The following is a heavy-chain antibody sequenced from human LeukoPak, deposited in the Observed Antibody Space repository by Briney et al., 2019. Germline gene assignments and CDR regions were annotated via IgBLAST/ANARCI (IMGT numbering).Heavy chain of an antibody. J-gene: IGHJ3*02. V-gene: IGHV3-7*01. CDR2: IKQDGSEK. CDR1: GFTFSSYW. CDR3: ARAGITMVRGVITEDGDAFDI. D-gene: IGHD3-10*01. Sequence: GGSLRLSCAASGFTFSSYWMSWVRQAPGKGLEWVANIKQDGSEKYYVDSVKGRFTVSRDNAKNSLYLQMNSLRAEDTAVYYCARAGITMVRGVITEDGDAFDIWGQGTMVTVSS.